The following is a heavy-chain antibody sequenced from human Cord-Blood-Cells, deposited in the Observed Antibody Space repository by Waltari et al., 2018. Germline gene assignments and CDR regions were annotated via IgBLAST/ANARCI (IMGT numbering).Heavy chain of an antibody. V-gene: IGHV4-38-2*01. D-gene: IGHD5-12*01. Sequence: QVQLQESGPGLVKPSETLSLTCAVSGYSISSGYYWGWIRQPPGKGLEWIGSIYHSGSTYDNPSLTSRVTISVDTSKNQCSLKRSSVTAADTAVYYCARLWLRYFDYWGQGTLVTVSS. J-gene: IGHJ4*02. CDR1: GYSISSGYY. CDR2: IYHSGST. CDR3: ARLWLRYFDY.